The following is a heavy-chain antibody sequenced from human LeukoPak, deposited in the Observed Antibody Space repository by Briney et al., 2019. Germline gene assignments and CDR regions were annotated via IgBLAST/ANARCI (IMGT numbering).Heavy chain of an antibody. CDR2: IYYSGST. V-gene: IGHV4-59*01. D-gene: IGHD6-13*01. Sequence: PSETLSLPCTVSDGSISSYYWSWIRQPPGKGLEWIGYIYYSGSTNYNPSLKSRVTISVDTSKNQFSLKLSSVTAADTAVYYCARGLAAAANWFDPRGQGTLVTVSS. J-gene: IGHJ5*02. CDR3: ARGLAAAANWFDP. CDR1: DGSISSYY.